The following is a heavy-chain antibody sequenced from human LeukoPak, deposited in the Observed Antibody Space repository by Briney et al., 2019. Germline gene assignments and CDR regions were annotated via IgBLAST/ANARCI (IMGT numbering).Heavy chain of an antibody. CDR1: GGSISSSSYY. V-gene: IGHV4-39*07. CDR2: FYYSGST. Sequence: MSSETLSLTCTVSGGSISSSSYYWGWIRQPPGKGLEWIGSFYYSGSTYYNPSLKSRVTISVDTSKNQFSLKLSSVTAADTAVYYCARLPRDGYNLRWFDYWGQGTLVTVSS. CDR3: ARLPRDGYNLRWFDY. D-gene: IGHD5-24*01. J-gene: IGHJ4*02.